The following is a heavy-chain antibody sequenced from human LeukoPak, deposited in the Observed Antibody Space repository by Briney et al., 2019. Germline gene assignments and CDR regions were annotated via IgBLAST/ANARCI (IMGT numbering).Heavy chain of an antibody. CDR3: ARDLSVAALWFDP. V-gene: IGHV1-18*01. CDR2: ISAYNGDT. CDR1: GGTFSSYG. J-gene: IGHJ5*02. D-gene: IGHD2-15*01. Sequence: GSSVKVSCKASGGTFSSYGINWVRQAPGQGLEWMGWISAYNGDTNYAQKLQGRVTMTTDTSTSTAYMELRSLRSDDTAVYYCARDLSVAALWFDPWGQGTLVTVSS.